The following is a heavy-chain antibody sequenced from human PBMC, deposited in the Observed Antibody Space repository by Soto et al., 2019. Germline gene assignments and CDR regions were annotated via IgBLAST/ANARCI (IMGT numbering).Heavy chain of an antibody. J-gene: IGHJ6*02. CDR3: ARELGYGDPGDYYYYYGMDV. D-gene: IGHD4-17*01. CDR2: INSDGSST. V-gene: IGHV3-74*01. CDR1: GFTFSSYW. Sequence: GGSLRLSCAASGFTFSSYWMHWVRQAPGKGLVWVSRINSDGSSTSYADFVKGRFTISRDNAKNTLYLQMNSLRAEDTAVYYCARELGYGDPGDYYYYYGMDVWGQGTTVTVSS.